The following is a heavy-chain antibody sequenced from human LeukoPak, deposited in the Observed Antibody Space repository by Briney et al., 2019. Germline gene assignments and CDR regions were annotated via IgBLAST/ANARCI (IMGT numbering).Heavy chain of an antibody. CDR1: GYSISSGYF. CDR2: IYHSGTT. CDR3: ARDLDY. V-gene: IGHV4-38-2*02. J-gene: IGHJ4*02. Sequence: PSETLSLTCTVSGYSISSGYFWGWFRQPPGKGLEWIGSIYHSGTTYYNPSLKSRVTISVDTSKNQFSLELSSVTAADTAVYYCARDLDYWGQGTLVTVSS.